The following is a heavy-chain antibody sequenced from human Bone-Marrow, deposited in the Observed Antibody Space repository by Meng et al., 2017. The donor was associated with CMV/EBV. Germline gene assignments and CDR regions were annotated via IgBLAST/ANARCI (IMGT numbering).Heavy chain of an antibody. CDR1: GGSISSSSYY. CDR3: AREIPWRWLHNQVFDI. D-gene: IGHD5-24*01. J-gene: IGHJ3*02. Sequence: SETLSLTCTVSGGSISSSSYYWGWIRQPPGKGLEWIGSIYYSGSTYYNPSLKSRVTISVDTSKNQFSLKLSSVTAADTAVYYCAREIPWRWLHNQVFDIWGQGAMVTVSS. V-gene: IGHV4-39*07. CDR2: IYYSGST.